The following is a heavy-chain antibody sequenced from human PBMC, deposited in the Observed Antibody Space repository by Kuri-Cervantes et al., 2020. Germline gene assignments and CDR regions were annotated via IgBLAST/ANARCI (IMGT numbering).Heavy chain of an antibody. CDR3: ARVRGSGSYAYVAD. D-gene: IGHD3-10*01. CDR2: ISDSARTI. J-gene: IGHJ4*01. CDR1: GFDLSDNY. Sequence: GESLKISCAASGFDLSDNYMSWIRQAPRKGLEWVSYISDSARTIYYTDSVKGRFTISRDNAKNSVYLQMNSLRAEDTAVYYCARVRGSGSYAYVADWGQGILVTVSS. V-gene: IGHV3-11*01.